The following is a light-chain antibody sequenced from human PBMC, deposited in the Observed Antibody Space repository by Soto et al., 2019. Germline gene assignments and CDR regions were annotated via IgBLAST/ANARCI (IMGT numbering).Light chain of an antibody. CDR1: QSVSNNY. CDR3: QQYGRSGR. J-gene: IGKJ1*01. V-gene: IGKV3-20*01. CDR2: GAS. Sequence: EIDLNQSPRSLSVSTLDIATLSFRASQSVSNNYLAWYQQKPGQAPRLLIYGASNRATGIPDRFSGSGSGTDFTLTISRLEPEDFAVYYCQQYGRSGRFGQGTKVEIK.